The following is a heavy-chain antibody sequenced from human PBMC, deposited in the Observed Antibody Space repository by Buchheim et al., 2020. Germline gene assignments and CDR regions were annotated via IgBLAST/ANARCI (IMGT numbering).Heavy chain of an antibody. CDR2: IYYSGST. D-gene: IGHD2-15*01. Sequence: QVQLQEPGPGLVKPSETLSLTCTVSGGSISSYYWSWIRQPPGKGLEWIGYIYYSGSTNYNPSLKSRVHIPVETSKNQFSLELSSVTAADTAVYYCARGDGFVYCSGGSCYSEGDYCFDYWGQGTL. CDR1: GGSISSYY. CDR3: ARGDGFVYCSGGSCYSEGDYCFDY. J-gene: IGHJ4*02. V-gene: IGHV4-59*01.